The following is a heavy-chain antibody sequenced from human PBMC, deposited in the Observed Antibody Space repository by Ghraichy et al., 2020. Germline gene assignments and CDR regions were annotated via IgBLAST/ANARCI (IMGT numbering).Heavy chain of an antibody. CDR2: ISGSGGST. CDR3: AKDLYSGYDWAWYFDL. Sequence: SCAASGFTFSSYAMSWVRQAPGKGLEWVSAISGSGGSTYYADSVKGRFTISRDNSKNTLYLQMNSLRAEDTAVYYCAKDLYSGYDWAWYFDLWGRGTLVTVSS. D-gene: IGHD5-12*01. V-gene: IGHV3-23*01. J-gene: IGHJ2*01. CDR1: GFTFSSYA.